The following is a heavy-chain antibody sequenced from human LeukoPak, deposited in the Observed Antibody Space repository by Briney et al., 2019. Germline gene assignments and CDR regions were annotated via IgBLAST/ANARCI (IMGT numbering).Heavy chain of an antibody. CDR2: MYTSGST. Sequence: TASETLSLTCSVSGASISSYYWSWIRQPAGKGLEWIGRMYTSGSTDYNPSLKSRVTMSVDTSKNQFSLRLSSVTAADTAVYYCARDGLGPYCGGDCFSHDAFDIWGQGTMVTVSS. CDR3: ARDGLGPYCGGDCFSHDAFDI. V-gene: IGHV4-4*07. CDR1: GASISSYY. D-gene: IGHD2-21*01. J-gene: IGHJ3*02.